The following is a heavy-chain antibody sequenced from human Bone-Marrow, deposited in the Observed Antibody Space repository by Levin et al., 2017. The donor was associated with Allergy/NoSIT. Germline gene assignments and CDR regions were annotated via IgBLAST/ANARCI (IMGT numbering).Heavy chain of an antibody. CDR2: ISANGNRK. V-gene: IGHV3-30-3*01. CDR3: VRDSLGTRMTTVTRYFQY. CDR1: GFSFSDYA. D-gene: IGHD4-17*01. J-gene: IGHJ1*01. Sequence: PGGSLRLSCAASGFSFSDYAMHWIRQAPGKGLEWVTVISANGNRKYYADSVRGRFTISRDDSKNIVYLQMSSLRSDDTAIYYCVRDSLGTRMTTVTRYFQYWGQGTLTAVSS.